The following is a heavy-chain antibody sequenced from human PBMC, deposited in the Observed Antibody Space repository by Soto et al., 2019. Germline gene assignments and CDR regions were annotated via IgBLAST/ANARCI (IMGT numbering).Heavy chain of an antibody. D-gene: IGHD4-4*01. CDR2: INHSGST. CDR1: GGSFSGYY. Sequence: PSETLSLTCAVYGGSFSGYYWSWIRQPPGKGLEWIGEINHSGSTNYNPSLKSRVTISVDTSKNQFSLKLSSVTAADTAVYYCARHRSTTEANFYMDAWGQGALVTVSS. CDR3: ARHRSTTEANFYMDA. J-gene: IGHJ5*01. V-gene: IGHV4-34*01.